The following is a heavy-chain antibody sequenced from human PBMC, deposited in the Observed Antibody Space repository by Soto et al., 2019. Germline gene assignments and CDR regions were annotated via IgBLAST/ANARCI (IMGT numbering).Heavy chain of an antibody. CDR2: INPSGGST. D-gene: IGHD2-15*01. CDR3: AGHLVVVAATPAIYGMDV. Sequence: ASVKVSCKASGYTFTSYYMHWVRQAPGQGLEWMGIINPSGGSTSYAQKFQGRVTMTRDTSTSTVYMELSSLRSEDTAVYYCAGHLVVVAATPAIYGMDVWGQGTTVTVSS. J-gene: IGHJ6*02. CDR1: GYTFTSYY. V-gene: IGHV1-46*01.